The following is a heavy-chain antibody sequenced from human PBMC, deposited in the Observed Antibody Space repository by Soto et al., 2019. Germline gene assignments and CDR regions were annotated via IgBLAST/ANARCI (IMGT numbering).Heavy chain of an antibody. CDR3: TVYSSSWMGAWFDP. V-gene: IGHV3-15*07. Sequence: SGGSLRLSCAASGFTFSNAWMNWVRQAPGKGLEWVGRIKSKTDGGTTDYAAPVKGRFTISRDDSKNTLYLQMNSLKTEDTAVYYCTVYSSSWMGAWFDPWGQGPLVTVSS. J-gene: IGHJ5*02. CDR1: GFTFSNAW. CDR2: IKSKTDGGTT. D-gene: IGHD6-13*01.